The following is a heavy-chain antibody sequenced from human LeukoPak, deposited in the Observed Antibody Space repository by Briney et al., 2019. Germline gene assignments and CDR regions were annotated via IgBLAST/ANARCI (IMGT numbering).Heavy chain of an antibody. V-gene: IGHV4-34*01. CDR1: GGSFSGYY. CDR2: INHIGST. J-gene: IGHJ3*02. CDR3: ASRRVTRKGTFDI. Sequence: PSETLSLTCAAYGGSFSGYYWTWIRQPPGKGLEWIGEINHIGSTNYNPSLKSRVTISVDTSNNHFSLKLRSVTAADTAVYYCASRRVTRKGTFDIWGQGTMVTVSS. D-gene: IGHD1-14*01.